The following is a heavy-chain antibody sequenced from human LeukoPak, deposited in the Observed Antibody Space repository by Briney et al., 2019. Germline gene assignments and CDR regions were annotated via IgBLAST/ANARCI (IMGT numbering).Heavy chain of an antibody. V-gene: IGHV3-21*01. Sequence: GGSLRLSCAASGFTFSSDSMNWVRQAPGKGLEWVSSISSSGSYIYYADSLKGRFTISRDNAKNSLYLQMNSLRAEDTAVYYCAREDASSWDYWGQGILVTVSS. CDR1: GFTFSSDS. CDR3: AREDASSWDY. CDR2: ISSSGSYI. D-gene: IGHD6-13*01. J-gene: IGHJ4*02.